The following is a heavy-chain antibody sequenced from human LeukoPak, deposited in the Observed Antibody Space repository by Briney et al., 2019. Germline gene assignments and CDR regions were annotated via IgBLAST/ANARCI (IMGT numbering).Heavy chain of an antibody. CDR3: ATRSDSGSSPYFDY. CDR1: GFTFSSYS. D-gene: IGHD1-26*01. CDR2: ISSSSSYI. J-gene: IGHJ4*02. V-gene: IGHV3-21*04. Sequence: GGSLRLSCAASGFTFSSYSMNWVRQAPGKGLEWVSSISSSSSYIYYADSVKGRFTISRDNAKNTLYLQMNSLRAEDTAVYYCATRSDSGSSPYFDYWGQGTLVTVSS.